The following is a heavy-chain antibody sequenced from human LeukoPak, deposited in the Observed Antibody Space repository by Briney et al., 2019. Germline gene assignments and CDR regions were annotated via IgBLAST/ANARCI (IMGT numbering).Heavy chain of an antibody. V-gene: IGHV3-30*14. CDR3: ARGKAKGWYYYMDV. J-gene: IGHJ6*03. CDR1: GFTFSSYA. CDR2: ISYDGSNK. D-gene: IGHD6-19*01. Sequence: GGSLRLSCAASGFTFSSYAMHWVRQAPGKGLEWVAVISYDGSNKYYADSVKGRFTISRDNSKNTLYLQMNSLRAEDTAVYYCARGKAKGWYYYMDVWGKGTTVTISS.